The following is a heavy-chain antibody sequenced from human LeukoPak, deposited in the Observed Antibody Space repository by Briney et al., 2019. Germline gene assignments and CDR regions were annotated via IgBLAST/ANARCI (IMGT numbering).Heavy chain of an antibody. CDR3: AELGITMIGGV. D-gene: IGHD3-10*02. CDR2: ISSSGSTI. CDR1: GFTFSSYE. J-gene: IGHJ6*04. Sequence: SLRLSCAASGFTFSSYEMNWVRQARGKGLEWVSYISSSGSTIYYADSVKGRFTISTDNAKNSLYLQMNSLRAEDTAVYYCAELGITMIGGVWGKGTTVTISS. V-gene: IGHV3-48*03.